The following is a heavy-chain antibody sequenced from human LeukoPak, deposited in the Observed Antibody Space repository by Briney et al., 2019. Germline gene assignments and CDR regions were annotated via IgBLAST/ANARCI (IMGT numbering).Heavy chain of an antibody. J-gene: IGHJ2*01. CDR1: GYTFTSYY. D-gene: IGHD6-6*01. CDR3: VRVSSSIAALSPFWYFDL. V-gene: IGHV1-46*01. CDR2: INPSGGST. Sequence: GASMKVSCKASGYTFTSYYMHWVRQGPGQGLEWMGIINPSGGSTSYAQKCQGRISMTRDTSTNTVYMELSSLGSEDTAVFYCVRVSSSIAALSPFWYFDLWGRGTVVSVSS.